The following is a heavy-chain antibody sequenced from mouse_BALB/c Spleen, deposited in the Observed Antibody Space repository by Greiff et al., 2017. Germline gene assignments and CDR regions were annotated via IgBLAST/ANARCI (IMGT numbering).Heavy chain of an antibody. Sequence: VQLQQSGPGLVAPSQSLSITCTVSGFSLTSYGVHWVRQPPGKGLEWLGVIWAGGSTNYNSALMSRLSISKDNSKSQVFLKMNSLQTDDTAMYYCAREIYYDYDDYAMDYWGQGTSVTVSS. D-gene: IGHD2-4*01. CDR3: AREIYYDYDDYAMDY. V-gene: IGHV2-9*02. CDR2: IWAGGST. J-gene: IGHJ4*01. CDR1: GFSLTSYG.